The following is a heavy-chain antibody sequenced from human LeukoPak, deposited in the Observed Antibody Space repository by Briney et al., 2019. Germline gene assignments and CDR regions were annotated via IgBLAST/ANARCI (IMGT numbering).Heavy chain of an antibody. Sequence: PSQTLSLTCTVSGGSISSGDYYWSWLRQPPGKGLEWLGYIYYSGSTYYNPSLKSRVTISVDTSKNQFSLKLSSVTAADTAVYYCAGPRGYSYGGAFDIWGQGTMVTVSS. CDR1: GGSISSGDYY. D-gene: IGHD5-18*01. J-gene: IGHJ3*02. CDR2: IYYSGST. CDR3: AGPRGYSYGGAFDI. V-gene: IGHV4-30-4*01.